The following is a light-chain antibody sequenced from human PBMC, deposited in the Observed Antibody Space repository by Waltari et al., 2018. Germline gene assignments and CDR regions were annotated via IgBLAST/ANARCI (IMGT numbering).Light chain of an antibody. J-gene: IGLJ2*01. CDR1: NLGTKR. V-gene: IGLV3-21*04. CDR2: YSR. Sequence: SYVVTQPPSVSVAPGKTARITCGGNNLGTKRVHWYQQKLGQAPVVVIYYSRERPSGIPERFSGSNSGNTATLTISWVEVGDEADYHCQVLDSATDHVVFGGGTRLTVL. CDR3: QVLDSATDHVV.